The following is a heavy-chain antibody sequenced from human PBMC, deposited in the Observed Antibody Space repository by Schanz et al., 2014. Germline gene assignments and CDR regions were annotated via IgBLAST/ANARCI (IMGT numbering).Heavy chain of an antibody. CDR1: GFTFSNYS. Sequence: AQLVESGGGVVQPGRSLRLSCAASGFTFSNYSMHWVRQAPAKGLEWVSYISSSSRTIYYADSVKGRFTISRDNSKNTLNLQMNSLRAEDTAIYYCTNPPPAYTNTWYTYYFDYWGQGTRVTVSS. CDR2: ISSSSRTI. J-gene: IGHJ4*02. D-gene: IGHD6-13*01. CDR3: TNPPPAYTNTWYTYYFDY. V-gene: IGHV3-48*01.